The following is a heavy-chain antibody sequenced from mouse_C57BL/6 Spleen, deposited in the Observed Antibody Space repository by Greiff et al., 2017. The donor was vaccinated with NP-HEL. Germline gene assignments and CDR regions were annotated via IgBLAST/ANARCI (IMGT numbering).Heavy chain of an antibody. D-gene: IGHD3-2*02. CDR2: IHPSDSDT. V-gene: IGHV1-74*01. CDR1: GYTFTSYW. Sequence: QVQLKQPGAELVKPGASVKVSCKASGYTFTSYWMHWVKQRPGQGLEWIGRIHPSDSDTNYNQKFKGKATLTVDKSSSTAYMQLSSLTSEDSAVYYCAIQDSSGPAWFAYWGQGTLVTVSA. CDR3: AIQDSSGPAWFAY. J-gene: IGHJ3*01.